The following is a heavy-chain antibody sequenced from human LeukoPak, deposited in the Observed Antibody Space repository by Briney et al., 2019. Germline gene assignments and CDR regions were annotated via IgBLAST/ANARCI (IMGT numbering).Heavy chain of an antibody. Sequence: GGSLRLSCAASGFTFSSYAMSWVRQAPGKGLEWVSVISGSGGNTYYADSVKGRFTISRDNSKDTLYLQMNSLRAEDTAVYYCASQPPHCSSTACYVAYWGQGTLVTVSS. V-gene: IGHV3-23*01. CDR2: ISGSGGNT. CDR1: GFTFSSYA. CDR3: ASQPPHCSSTACYVAY. D-gene: IGHD2-2*01. J-gene: IGHJ4*02.